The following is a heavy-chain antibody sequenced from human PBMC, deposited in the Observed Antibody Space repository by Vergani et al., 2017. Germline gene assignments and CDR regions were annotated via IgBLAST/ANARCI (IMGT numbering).Heavy chain of an antibody. CDR2: INHSGST. CDR3: ARGTTLLIAAAGRAWFDP. CDR1: GRSFIGYY. D-gene: IGHD6-13*01. J-gene: IGHJ5*02. V-gene: IGHV4-34*01. Sequence: QVQLQQWGAGLLKPSETLSLTCAVYGRSFIGYYWSWIRQPPGKGLEWIGEINHSGSTNYNPALKSRVTISVDTSKNQFSLKLSAVTAADTAVYYCARGTTLLIAAAGRAWFDPWGQGTLVTVSS.